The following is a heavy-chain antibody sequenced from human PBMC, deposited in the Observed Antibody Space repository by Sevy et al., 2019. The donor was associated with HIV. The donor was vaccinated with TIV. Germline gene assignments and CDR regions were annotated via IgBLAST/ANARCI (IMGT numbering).Heavy chain of an antibody. J-gene: IGHJ4*02. D-gene: IGHD2-8*01. CDR2: IQFDGSSQ. CDR3: AKNTAAVGVGGFDY. V-gene: IGHV3-30*02. CDR1: GFTFSYSG. Sequence: GGCLRLSCAASGFTFSYSGMHWVRQAPGKGLEWVAFIQFDGSSQYYADSVKGRFTILRDNSKKTLYLQMNSLTTDDTALYYCAKNTAAVGVGGFDYWGQGALVTVSS.